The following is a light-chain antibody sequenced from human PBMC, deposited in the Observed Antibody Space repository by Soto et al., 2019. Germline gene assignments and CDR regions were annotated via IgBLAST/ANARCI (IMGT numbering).Light chain of an antibody. J-gene: IGKJ1*01. V-gene: IGKV4-1*01. CDR2: WAS. CDR1: QSGLYSSNNKNY. Sequence: DIVMTQSPDSLAVSLGERATINCKSSQSGLYSSNNKNYLAWYQQKPGQPPKLLIYWASTRESGVPDRFSGSGAATDFTLTISSLQAEDVEVYYCQHYYRPWTFGQGTKVEIK. CDR3: QHYYRPWT.